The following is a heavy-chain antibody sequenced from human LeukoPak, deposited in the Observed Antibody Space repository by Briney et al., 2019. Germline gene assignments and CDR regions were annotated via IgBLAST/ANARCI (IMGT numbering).Heavy chain of an antibody. J-gene: IGHJ4*02. CDR3: ARVWQDNSGVDY. CDR2: ISSTSTSM. CDR1: GFTFSDYH. D-gene: IGHD2-21*01. V-gene: IGHV3-48*02. Sequence: GGSLRLSCAASGFTFSDYHINWVRQAPGKGLEWLSYISSTSTSMNYADSVRGRFAISRDNAKNSLYLQMNSLRDEDTAVYYCARVWQDNSGVDYWGQGTLVTVSS.